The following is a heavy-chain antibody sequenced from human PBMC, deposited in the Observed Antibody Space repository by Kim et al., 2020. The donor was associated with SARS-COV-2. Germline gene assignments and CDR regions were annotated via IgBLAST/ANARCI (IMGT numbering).Heavy chain of an antibody. CDR1: GFTLSTSW. V-gene: IGHV3-7*01. J-gene: IGHJ4*02. Sequence: GGSLRLSCAASGFTLSTSWMDWVRLAPGKGLEWVASIKEDGGEMYYVDSVKGRFTISRDNAKNSLYLQMNSLRAEDTAVYYCARDRPRGHFDYWGQGTLV. CDR2: IKEDGGEM. CDR3: ARDRPRGHFDY.